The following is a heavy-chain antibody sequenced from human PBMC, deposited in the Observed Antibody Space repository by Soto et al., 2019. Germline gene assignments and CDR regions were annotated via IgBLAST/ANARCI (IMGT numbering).Heavy chain of an antibody. D-gene: IGHD2-15*01. J-gene: IGHJ6*03. Sequence: XASLKISCKGCEYTFTNSWIAWVRQMPGKGLEFMGITYPFDSDVRYNPSFQGQVTISADRSINTASLHWSSLRASDTAMYYCAILSTSPSKDLSYSYFSIDVWGPGTTVTGSS. CDR1: EYTFTNSW. CDR2: TYPFDSDV. CDR3: AILSTSPSKDLSYSYFSIDV. V-gene: IGHV5-51*01.